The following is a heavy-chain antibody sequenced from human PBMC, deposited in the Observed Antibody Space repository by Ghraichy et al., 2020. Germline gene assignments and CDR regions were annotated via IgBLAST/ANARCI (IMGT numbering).Heavy chain of an antibody. Sequence: SETLSLTCTVSGGSISISGSYWGWVRQPPGKGLEWIGAMYYNGNAYYNPSLKSRVTISIDASKNQFSLRLRSVTASDTAICYCVRRWNHDAWGRGTLVTVSS. CDR3: VRRWNHDA. D-gene: IGHD1-1*01. CDR1: GGSISISGSY. CDR2: MYYNGNA. J-gene: IGHJ2*01. V-gene: IGHV4-39*01.